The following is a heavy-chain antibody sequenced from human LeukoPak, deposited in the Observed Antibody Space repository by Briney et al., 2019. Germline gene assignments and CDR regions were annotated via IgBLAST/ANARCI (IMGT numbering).Heavy chain of an antibody. V-gene: IGHV5-10-1*01. CDR2: FDPSGSYT. J-gene: IGHJ5*02. Sequence: GESLKTSCKGPGYSFTSYWISWVRQMPGKGLEWLGRFDPSGSYTNYSPSFQGHVTISADKSISTAYLQWSSLKASDTAMYYCARGCSSTSCWFDPWGQGTLVTVSS. D-gene: IGHD2-2*01. CDR1: GYSFTSYW. CDR3: ARGCSSTSCWFDP.